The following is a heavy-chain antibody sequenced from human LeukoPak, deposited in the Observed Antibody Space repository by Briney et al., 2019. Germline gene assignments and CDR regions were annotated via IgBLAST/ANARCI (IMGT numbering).Heavy chain of an antibody. V-gene: IGHV4-30-4*07. CDR3: ARVLGFGEENWFDP. CDR1: GGSISSGGYS. CDR2: IYYSGST. D-gene: IGHD3-10*01. J-gene: IGHJ5*02. Sequence: PSETLSLTCAVSGGSISSGGYSWSWIRQPPGKGLEWIGYIYYSGSTYYSPSLKSRVTISVDTSKNQFSLKLSSVTAADTAVYYCARVLGFGEENWFDPWGQGTLVTVSS.